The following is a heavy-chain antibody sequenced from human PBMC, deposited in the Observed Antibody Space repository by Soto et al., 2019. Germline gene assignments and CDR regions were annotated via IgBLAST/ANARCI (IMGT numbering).Heavy chain of an antibody. Sequence: QLQLQESGPGLVKPSETLSLTCTVSGASISSYSYYWGWIRQPPGKGLEWIASIFDGGSSYYNPSLKSRLTMSVDTSKNQFSLKLTSVTAADTAVYYCARHMTMGAGYDFSSGLNWFDPWGQGTLVTVSS. CDR1: GASISSYSYY. V-gene: IGHV4-39*01. J-gene: IGHJ5*02. D-gene: IGHD3-3*01. CDR3: ARHMTMGAGYDFSSGLNWFDP. CDR2: IFDGGSS.